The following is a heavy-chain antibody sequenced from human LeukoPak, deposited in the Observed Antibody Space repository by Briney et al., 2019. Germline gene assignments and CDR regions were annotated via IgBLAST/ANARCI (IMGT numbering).Heavy chain of an antibody. CDR1: GFTFSSYA. V-gene: IGHV3-23*01. D-gene: IGHD3-22*01. CDR2: ISGSGGAT. CDR3: AKDHHYYYDSSGYYYYYYGMDV. J-gene: IGHJ6*02. Sequence: GGSLRLSCAASGFTFSSYAMNWVRQAPGKGLEWDSAISGSGGATYYADSVKGRFTISRDNSKNTLYLQMNSLRAEDTAVYYCAKDHHYYYDSSGYYYYYYGMDVWGQGTTVTVSS.